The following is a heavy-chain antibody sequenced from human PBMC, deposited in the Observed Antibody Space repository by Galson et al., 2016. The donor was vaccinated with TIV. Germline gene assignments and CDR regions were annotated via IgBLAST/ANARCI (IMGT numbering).Heavy chain of an antibody. CDR3: AKIGYCYSTTDCYAYDAFHI. D-gene: IGHD2-2*03. CDR2: IYPGDSDT. Sequence: QSGAEVKEPGESLKISCKGSGYRFATSWIGWVRQMPGKGLEWMGIIYPGDSDTRYSRSFQGQVTISADKSIRTAYLQWSSLKASDTAIYYCAKIGYCYSTTDCYAYDAFHIWGQGTMASVSS. V-gene: IGHV5-51*01. J-gene: IGHJ3*02. CDR1: GYRFATSW.